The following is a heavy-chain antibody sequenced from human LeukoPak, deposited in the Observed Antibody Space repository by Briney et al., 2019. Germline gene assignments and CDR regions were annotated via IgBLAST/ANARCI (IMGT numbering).Heavy chain of an antibody. D-gene: IGHD2-15*01. J-gene: IGHJ4*02. V-gene: IGHV1-18*01. Sequence: ASVKVSCKASGYTFTSYGISWVRQAPGQGLEWMGWISAYNGNTNYAQKLQGRVTMTTDTSTSTVHMELRSLRSDDTAVYYCARDDRRGGSFDYWGQGTLVIVSS. CDR2: ISAYNGNT. CDR3: ARDDRRGGSFDY. CDR1: GYTFTSYG.